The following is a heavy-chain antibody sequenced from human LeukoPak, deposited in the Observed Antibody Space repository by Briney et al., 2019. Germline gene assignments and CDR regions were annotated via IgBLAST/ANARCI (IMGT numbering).Heavy chain of an antibody. J-gene: IGHJ1*01. Sequence: GGSLRLSCAASGFTFSSYEMNWVRPAPGKGLEWVSYISSSGSTIYYADSVKGRFTISRDNAKNSLYLQMNSLRAEDTAVYYCARDGPGGYFQHWGQGTLVTVSS. V-gene: IGHV3-48*03. CDR3: ARDGPGGYFQH. CDR2: ISSSGSTI. D-gene: IGHD3-16*01. CDR1: GFTFSSYE.